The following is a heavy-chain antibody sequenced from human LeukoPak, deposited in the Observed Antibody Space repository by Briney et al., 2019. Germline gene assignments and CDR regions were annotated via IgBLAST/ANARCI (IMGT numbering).Heavy chain of an antibody. CDR1: GFTFSSYW. Sequence: GGSLRLSCTASGFTFSSYWMHWVRQAPGKGLVWVSRISSDGSSTTYADSVKGRFTISRDNAKNTLFLQMNSLRAEDTAVYYCARLGYDSGGYYPFDYWGQGTLVTVSS. J-gene: IGHJ4*02. V-gene: IGHV3-74*01. CDR3: ARLGYDSGGYYPFDY. CDR2: ISSDGSST. D-gene: IGHD3-22*01.